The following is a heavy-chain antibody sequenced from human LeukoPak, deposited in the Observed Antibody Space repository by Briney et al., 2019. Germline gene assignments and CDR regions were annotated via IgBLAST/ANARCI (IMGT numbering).Heavy chain of an antibody. Sequence: ASVKVSCKASGYTFTSYAMNWVRQAPGQGLEWMGWINTNTGNPTYAQGFTGRFVFSLDTSVSTAYLQISSLKAEDTAVYYCARVRSSSGSDAFDIWGQGTMVTVSS. CDR3: ARVRSSSGSDAFDI. V-gene: IGHV7-4-1*02. D-gene: IGHD6-13*01. CDR2: INTNTGNP. CDR1: GYTFTSYA. J-gene: IGHJ3*02.